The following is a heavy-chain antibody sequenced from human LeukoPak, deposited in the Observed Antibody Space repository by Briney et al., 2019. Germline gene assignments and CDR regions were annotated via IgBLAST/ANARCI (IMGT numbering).Heavy chain of an antibody. CDR1: GGSFSGYY. V-gene: IGHV4-34*01. CDR3: ARAPPYCGSGIHWFDP. D-gene: IGHD3-10*01. Sequence: PSETLSLTCAVYGGSFSGYYWSWIRQPPGKGLEWIGEINHSGSTNYNPSLKSRVTISVDTSKNQFSLKLSSVTAADTAVYYCARAPPYCGSGIHWFDPWGQGTLVTVSS. J-gene: IGHJ5*02. CDR2: INHSGST.